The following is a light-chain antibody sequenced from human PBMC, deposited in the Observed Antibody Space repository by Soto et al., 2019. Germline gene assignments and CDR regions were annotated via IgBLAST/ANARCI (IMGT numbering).Light chain of an antibody. J-gene: IGKJ5*01. CDR1: QSVGSSY. Sequence: EIVWTQSPGTLSLSPGESTTVSCRASQSVGSSYLAWYQHKPGQAPRLLIYGASSRATGIPDRFSGSGSGTDFTLTIRRLETEDFAVYYCQTYGSSPPITFGHGKRREIK. CDR3: QTYGSSPPIT. CDR2: GAS. V-gene: IGKV3-20*01.